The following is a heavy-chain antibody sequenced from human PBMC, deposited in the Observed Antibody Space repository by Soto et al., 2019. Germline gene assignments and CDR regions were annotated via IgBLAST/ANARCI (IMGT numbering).Heavy chain of an antibody. J-gene: IGHJ1*01. CDR3: APMTTVTHSKINEYFQH. D-gene: IGHD4-17*01. CDR2: ISGSGGST. CDR1: GFTFSSYA. Sequence: PVGSLRLSCAASGFTFSSYAMSWVRQAPGKGLEWVPAISGSGGSTYYADSVKGRFTISRDNSKNTLYLQMNSLRAEDTAVYYCAPMTTVTHSKINEYFQHWGQGTLVTVSS. V-gene: IGHV3-23*01.